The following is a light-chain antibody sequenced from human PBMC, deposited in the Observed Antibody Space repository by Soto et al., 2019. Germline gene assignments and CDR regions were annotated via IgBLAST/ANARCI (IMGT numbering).Light chain of an antibody. V-gene: IGLV2-14*03. J-gene: IGLJ2*01. Sequence: QSVLTQPASVSGSPGQSITISCSDVGGYEYVSWYQQHPGKAPKLMIYDVNFRPSGVSNRFSGSKSGSTASLTISGLQTEDEADYHCSSYTGTSVVFGGGTQLTVL. CDR1: DVGGYEY. CDR2: DVN. CDR3: SSYTGTSVV.